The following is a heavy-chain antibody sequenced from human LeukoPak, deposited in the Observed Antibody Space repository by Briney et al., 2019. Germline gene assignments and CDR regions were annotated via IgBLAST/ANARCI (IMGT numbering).Heavy chain of an antibody. Sequence: GGSLRLSCAASGFTFSGSAMHWVRQASGKGLEWVGRIRSKANSYATAYAASVKGRFTISRDDSKNTAYLQMNSLKTEDTAVYYCTSIAAAQEKDYWGQGTLVTVSS. V-gene: IGHV3-73*01. J-gene: IGHJ4*02. CDR2: IRSKANSYAT. CDR1: GFTFSGSA. CDR3: TSIAAAQEKDY. D-gene: IGHD6-13*01.